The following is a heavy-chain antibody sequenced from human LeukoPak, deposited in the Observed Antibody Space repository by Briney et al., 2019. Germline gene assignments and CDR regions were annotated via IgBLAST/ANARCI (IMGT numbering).Heavy chain of an antibody. D-gene: IGHD2-15*01. CDR1: GGSISSYY. V-gene: IGHV4-4*07. J-gene: IGHJ5*02. Sequence: SETLSLTCTVSGGSISSYYWSWIRQPAGKGLEWIGRIYSTGSTNYNPSLKSRVTMSVDTSKNQFSLRLSSVTAADTAVYYCARGRGRYCSGGSCFSGWFDAWGQGTLVTVSS. CDR2: IYSTGST. CDR3: ARGRGRYCSGGSCFSGWFDA.